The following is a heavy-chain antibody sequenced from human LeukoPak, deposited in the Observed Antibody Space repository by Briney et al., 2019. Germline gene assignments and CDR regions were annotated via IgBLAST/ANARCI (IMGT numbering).Heavy chain of an antibody. Sequence: GGSLRLSCAVSGFTFSDYYMSWIRQATGKGLEWLSYISSSSGYTNYADTVKGPFTISRDNARNSLYLPMNSLRAEDTAVYYCASPTAGTTSDFWGQGTLVTVSS. J-gene: IGHJ4*02. CDR3: ASPTAGTTSDF. D-gene: IGHD6-13*01. CDR1: GFTFSDYY. CDR2: ISSSSGYT. V-gene: IGHV3-11*03.